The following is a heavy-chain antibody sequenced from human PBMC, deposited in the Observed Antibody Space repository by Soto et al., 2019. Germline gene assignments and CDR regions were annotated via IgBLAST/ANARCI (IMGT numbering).Heavy chain of an antibody. CDR1: GYSFTSYW. D-gene: IGHD6-13*01. CDR2: IYPGDSDT. J-gene: IGHJ6*02. Sequence: PGESLKISCKGSGYSFTSYWIGWVRQMPGKGLEWMGIIYPGDSDTRYSPSFQGQVTISADKSISTAYLQWSSLKASDTAMYYCASQSGRAGTAPYCYYGMDVWGQGTTVTVSS. V-gene: IGHV5-51*01. CDR3: ASQSGRAGTAPYCYYGMDV.